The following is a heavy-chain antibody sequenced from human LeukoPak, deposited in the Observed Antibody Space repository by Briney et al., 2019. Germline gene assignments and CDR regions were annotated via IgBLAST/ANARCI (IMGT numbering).Heavy chain of an antibody. D-gene: IGHD2-2*01. CDR3: ARRYCSSIACFSPLDY. Sequence: GESLKISCKGSGYRFTNYWIGWVRQMPGKGLEWMGTIYPGDSTSRYSPSFQGQVTISADKSISTAYLQWSSLKASDTAMYYCARRYCSSIACFSPLDYWGQGTLVTVSS. CDR1: GYRFTNYW. J-gene: IGHJ4*02. CDR2: IYPGDSTS. V-gene: IGHV5-51*01.